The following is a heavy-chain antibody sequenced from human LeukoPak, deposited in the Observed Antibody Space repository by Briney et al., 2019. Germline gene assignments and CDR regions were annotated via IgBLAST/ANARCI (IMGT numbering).Heavy chain of an antibody. D-gene: IGHD6-19*01. CDR3: ARDELQWLPPYYYYYGMDV. CDR2: IYYSGST. CDR1: GGSISSYY. J-gene: IGHJ6*02. V-gene: IGHV4-59*01. Sequence: SETLSLTCTVAGGSISSYYWSWIRQPPGKGLEWIGDIYYSGSTNSNPSLKSRVTMSVDTSKNQFALKLSSVTAADTAVYYCARDELQWLPPYYYYYGMDVWGQGTTVTVSS.